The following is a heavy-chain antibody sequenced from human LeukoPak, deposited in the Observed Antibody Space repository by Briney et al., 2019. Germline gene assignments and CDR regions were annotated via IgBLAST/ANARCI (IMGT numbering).Heavy chain of an antibody. J-gene: IGHJ6*02. Sequence: ASVKVSCKASGYTFTGYYMHWVRQAPGQGLEWMGWINPNSGGTNYAQKFQGRVTMTRDTSISTAYMELSRLRSDDTAVYYCARDVGSSWYYYYYGMDVWGQGTTVTVSS. CDR3: ARDVGSSWYYYYYGMDV. CDR2: INPNSGGT. CDR1: GYTFTGYY. V-gene: IGHV1-2*02. D-gene: IGHD6-13*01.